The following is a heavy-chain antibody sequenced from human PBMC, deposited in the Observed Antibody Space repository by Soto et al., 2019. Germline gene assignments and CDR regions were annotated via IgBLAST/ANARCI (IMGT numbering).Heavy chain of an antibody. V-gene: IGHV3-74*01. J-gene: IGHJ4*02. D-gene: IGHD3-10*02. CDR1: GFSFSTYW. Sequence: EVQLVESGGGLILPGGSLRLSCAASGFSFSTYWMHWVRLPPGKGPVWVSRIDPDGRNAVYADSVQGRFSVSRDNVRNTLYLEMNGLRAEDTALYFCARDADAVPFDHWGQGTPVTVSS. CDR2: IDPDGRNA. CDR3: ARDADAVPFDH.